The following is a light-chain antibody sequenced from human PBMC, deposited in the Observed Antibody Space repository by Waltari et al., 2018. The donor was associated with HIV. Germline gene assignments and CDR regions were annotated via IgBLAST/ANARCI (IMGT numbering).Light chain of an antibody. J-gene: IGLJ2*01. CDR1: SSNLGNNA. V-gene: IGLV1-36*01. CDR3: AAWDDSLNDLV. CDR2: YDD. Sequence: DSARQRVTIPCSGSSSNLGNNAVNWYQQLPGKAPKLLIYYDDLLPSGVSDRFSGSKSGTSASLAISGLQSEDEADYYCAAWDDSLNDLVFGGGTKLTVL.